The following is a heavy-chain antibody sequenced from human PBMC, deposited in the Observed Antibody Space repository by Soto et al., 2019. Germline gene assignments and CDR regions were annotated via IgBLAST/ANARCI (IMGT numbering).Heavy chain of an antibody. Sequence: QVPLVESGGGVVQPGRSLRLSCAASGFTFRSHGMHWVRQAPGKGLEWVAVIWSDGSDARYAESVKGRFVVSRDNSMNTLYLQMNSLGAEDTAVYYCARDLDTSGHYSYFDFWGQGTQVTVSS. CDR2: IWSDGSDA. D-gene: IGHD3-22*01. V-gene: IGHV3-33*01. J-gene: IGHJ4*02. CDR3: ARDLDTSGHYSYFDF. CDR1: GFTFRSHG.